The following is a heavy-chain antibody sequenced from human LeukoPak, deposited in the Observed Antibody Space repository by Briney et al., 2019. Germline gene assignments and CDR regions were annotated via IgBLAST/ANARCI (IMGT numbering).Heavy chain of an antibody. Sequence: ASVKVSCKASGYTFTSYAMHWVRQAPGQGLEWMGWIDSHNGNTNYAEKFQDRVTMTTDTSTTTSYMELRSLRSDDTAVYYCARAVSGSLYGDFDFWGQGTLVTVSA. CDR2: IDSHNGNT. D-gene: IGHD1-26*01. CDR3: ARAVSGSLYGDFDF. V-gene: IGHV1-18*01. CDR1: GYTFTSYA. J-gene: IGHJ4*02.